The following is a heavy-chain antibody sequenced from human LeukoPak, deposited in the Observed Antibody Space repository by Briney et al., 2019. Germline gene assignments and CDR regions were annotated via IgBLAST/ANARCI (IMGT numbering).Heavy chain of an antibody. D-gene: IGHD4-17*01. CDR2: IYYSGST. CDR1: GGSISSHY. Sequence: SETLSLTCSVSGGSISSHYWSSIRQPLGKGLEWIGYIYYSGSTKYNPSLKSRVTISVDTSKNQFSLKLSSVTAADTAVYYCARGGTTVTPGLLWFDPWGQGTLVTVSS. V-gene: IGHV4-59*11. CDR3: ARGGTTVTPGLLWFDP. J-gene: IGHJ5*02.